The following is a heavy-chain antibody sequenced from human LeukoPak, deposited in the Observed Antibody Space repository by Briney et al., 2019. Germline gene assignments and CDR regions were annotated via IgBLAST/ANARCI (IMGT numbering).Heavy chain of an antibody. Sequence: ASVKVSCTASGYTFTGYYMHWVRQAPGQGLEWMGWINPNSGGTNYAQKFQGRVTMTRDTSISTAYMELSRLRSDDTAVYYCARLRNSGLAFDYWGQRTLVTLSS. CDR3: ARLRNSGLAFDY. CDR2: INPNSGGT. CDR1: GYTFTGYY. V-gene: IGHV1-2*02. D-gene: IGHD6-13*01. J-gene: IGHJ4*02.